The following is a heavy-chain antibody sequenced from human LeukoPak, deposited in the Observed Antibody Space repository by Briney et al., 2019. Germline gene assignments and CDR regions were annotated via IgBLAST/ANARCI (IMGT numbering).Heavy chain of an antibody. CDR2: FSPNGGGT. D-gene: IGHD6-19*01. CDR3: ATGNYSSGWYPLDD. J-gene: IGHJ4*02. CDR1: GYPFTGYY. Sequence: ASVKVSCKASGYPFTGYYVHWVRQAPGQGLEWMGWFSPNGGGTNYAQNFQDRVTMTRDTSISTAYMELSRLRSDDTAVYYCATGNYSSGWYPLDDWGQGTLVTASS. V-gene: IGHV1-2*02.